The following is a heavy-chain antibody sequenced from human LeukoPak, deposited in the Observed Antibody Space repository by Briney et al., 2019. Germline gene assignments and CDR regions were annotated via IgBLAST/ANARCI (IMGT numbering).Heavy chain of an antibody. Sequence: GGSLKLSCSASGFTFSSYAMHWVRQAPGKGLEYVSAISSNGGSTYYADSVKGRFTISRDNSKNTLYLQMSSLRAEDTAVYYCVKPGLGYFDSYYFDYWGQGTLVTVSS. D-gene: IGHD3-9*01. V-gene: IGHV3-64D*06. CDR2: ISSNGGST. CDR3: VKPGLGYFDSYYFDY. CDR1: GFTFSSYA. J-gene: IGHJ4*02.